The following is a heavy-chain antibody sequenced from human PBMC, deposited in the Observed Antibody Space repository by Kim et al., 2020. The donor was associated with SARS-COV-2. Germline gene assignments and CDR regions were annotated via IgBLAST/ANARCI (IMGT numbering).Heavy chain of an antibody. Sequence: GRFTISRDNSKNTLYLQMNSLRAEDTAVYYCAKDSSSLTPGLNYYYGMDVWGQGTTVTVSS. J-gene: IGHJ6*02. V-gene: IGHV3-30*02. CDR3: AKDSSSLTPGLNYYYGMDV. D-gene: IGHD6-13*01.